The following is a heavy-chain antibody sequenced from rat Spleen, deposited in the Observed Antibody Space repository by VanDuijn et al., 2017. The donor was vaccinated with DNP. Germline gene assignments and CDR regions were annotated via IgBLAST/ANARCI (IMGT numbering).Heavy chain of an antibody. V-gene: IGHV2S8*01. CDR1: GFSLTSYG. CDR2: ISSGGRT. Sequence: QVQLKESGPGLVQPSQTLSLTCTVSGFSLTSYGVSWVRQPPGKVLEWIAAISSGGRTYYNSALKSRLSISRDTSKSQVFLKMNSLQTEDTAIYYCTRDSSFAYWGQGTLVTVSS. CDR3: TRDSSFAY. D-gene: IGHD1-2*01. J-gene: IGHJ3*01.